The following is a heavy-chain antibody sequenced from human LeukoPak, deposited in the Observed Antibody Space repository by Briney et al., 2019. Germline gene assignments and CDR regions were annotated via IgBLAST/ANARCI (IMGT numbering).Heavy chain of an antibody. CDR2: MNPNSGNT. V-gene: IGHV1-8*01. CDR1: GYTFTSYD. Sequence: ASVKVSCKASGYTFTSYDINWVRQATGQGLEWMGWMNPNSGNTGYAQKFQGRVTMTRNTSISTAYMELSSPRSEDTAVYYCARGRRYSGYDAFGYWGQGTLVTVSS. J-gene: IGHJ4*02. CDR3: ARGRRYSGYDAFGY. D-gene: IGHD5-12*01.